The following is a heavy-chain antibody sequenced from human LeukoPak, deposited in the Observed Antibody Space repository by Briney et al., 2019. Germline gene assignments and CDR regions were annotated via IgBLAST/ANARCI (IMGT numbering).Heavy chain of an antibody. Sequence: GESLKISCKGSGYTFTTYWIGWVRQMPGKGLEWVGIIYPGDSDPRYSPSFQGQVTISADKSISTAYLQWSGLKASDTAMYYCARHVEMATTFDYWGQGTLVTVSS. V-gene: IGHV5-51*01. CDR1: GYTFTTYW. CDR2: IYPGDSDP. CDR3: ARHVEMATTFDY. D-gene: IGHD5-24*01. J-gene: IGHJ4*02.